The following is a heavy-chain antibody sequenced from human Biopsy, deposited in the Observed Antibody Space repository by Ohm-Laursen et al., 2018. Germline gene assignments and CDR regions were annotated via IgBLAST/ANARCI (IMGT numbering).Heavy chain of an antibody. J-gene: IGHJ4*02. CDR3: ARAAFGPFDS. D-gene: IGHD3-16*01. V-gene: IGHV4-4*07. CDR2: IYTSGST. CDR1: GGSISSYH. Sequence: TLSLTCTVSGGSISSYHWNWIRQPAGKGLEWIGRIYTSGSTNFNPSLKSRVTMSIDTSKNQFSLRLSSVAAADTAVYYCARAAFGPFDSWGQGALVTVSS.